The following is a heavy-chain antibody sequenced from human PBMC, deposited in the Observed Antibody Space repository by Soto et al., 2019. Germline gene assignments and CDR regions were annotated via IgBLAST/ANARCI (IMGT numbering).Heavy chain of an antibody. Sequence: SVKVSCKASGGTFSSYAISWVRQAPGQGLEWMGGIIPIFGTANYAQKFQGRVTITADESTSTAYMELSSLRSEDTAVYYCARDQGGYSYGYYYYGMDVWGQGTTVTVSS. J-gene: IGHJ6*02. CDR1: GGTFSSYA. V-gene: IGHV1-69*13. CDR3: ARDQGGYSYGYYYYGMDV. D-gene: IGHD5-18*01. CDR2: IIPIFGTA.